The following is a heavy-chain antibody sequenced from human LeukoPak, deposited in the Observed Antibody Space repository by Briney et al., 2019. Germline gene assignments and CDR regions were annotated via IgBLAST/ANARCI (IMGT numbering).Heavy chain of an antibody. J-gene: IGHJ5*02. Sequence: ASVKVSCKASGYTFTSYYMYWVRQAPGQWLEWMGIINPSGGSTNYAQKFQGRVTMTRDTSTSTVYMELSSLRSEDTAVYYCARDLGIAAAGTAGWFDPWGQGTLVTVSS. CDR3: ARDLGIAAAGTAGWFDP. V-gene: IGHV1-46*01. CDR1: GYTFTSYY. D-gene: IGHD6-13*01. CDR2: INPSGGST.